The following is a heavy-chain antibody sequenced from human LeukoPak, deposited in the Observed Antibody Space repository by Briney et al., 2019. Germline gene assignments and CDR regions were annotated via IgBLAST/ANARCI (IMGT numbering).Heavy chain of an antibody. CDR1: GLTFSNSW. V-gene: IGHV3-74*01. CDR2: INNEGTTI. CDR3: ARVSGMGMNEYYQH. D-gene: IGHD6-13*01. J-gene: IGHJ1*01. Sequence: GGSLRLSCEASGLTFSNSWMHWLRPAPGKGLVGVSRINNEGTTISYADSVKGRFTISRDNAKNTLYLQTNSLRAEDTAVYYCARVSGMGMNEYYQHWGQGTLVTVAS.